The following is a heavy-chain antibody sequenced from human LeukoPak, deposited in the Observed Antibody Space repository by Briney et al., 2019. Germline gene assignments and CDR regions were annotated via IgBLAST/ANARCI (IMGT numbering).Heavy chain of an antibody. CDR3: ARVGYGSGSKKPYNY. CDR2: INPNSGGT. V-gene: IGHV1-2*02. Sequence: ASVKVSCKASGYTFTGYYMHWVRQAPGQGLEWMGWINPNSGGTNYAQKFQGRVTMTRDTSISTAYMELSRLRSDDTAVYYCARVGYGSGSKKPYNYWGQGTLVTVSS. D-gene: IGHD3-10*01. CDR1: GYTFTGYY. J-gene: IGHJ4*02.